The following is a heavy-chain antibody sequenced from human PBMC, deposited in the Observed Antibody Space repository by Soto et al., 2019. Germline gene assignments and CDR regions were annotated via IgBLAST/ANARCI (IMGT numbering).Heavy chain of an antibody. CDR1: GFTFSSYS. D-gene: IGHD3-22*01. CDR2: ISSSSSYI. Sequence: EVQLVESGGGLVKPGGSLRLSCAASGFTFSSYSMNWVRQAPGKGLEWVSSISSSSSYIYYADSVKGRFTISRDNAKNSLYLQMNSLRAEDTDVYYFARLASDDSSGYYCYWGQGTLVTVSS. J-gene: IGHJ4*02. V-gene: IGHV3-21*01. CDR3: ARLASDDSSGYYCY.